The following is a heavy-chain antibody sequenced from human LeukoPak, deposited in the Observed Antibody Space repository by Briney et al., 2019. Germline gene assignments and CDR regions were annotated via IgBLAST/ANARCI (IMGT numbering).Heavy chain of an antibody. CDR2: IYSGGST. D-gene: IGHD3-10*01. Sequence: GGSLRLSCAASGFTVSSNYMSWVRQAPGKGLEWVSVIYSGGSTYYADSVKGRFTISRDNSKNTLYLQMNSLRAEDTAVYYCAREYGSGSAYSDYWGQGTLVTVSS. J-gene: IGHJ4*02. V-gene: IGHV3-53*01. CDR3: AREYGSGSAYSDY. CDR1: GFTVSSNY.